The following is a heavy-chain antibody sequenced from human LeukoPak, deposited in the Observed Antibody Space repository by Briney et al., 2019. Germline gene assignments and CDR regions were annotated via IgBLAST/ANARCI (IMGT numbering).Heavy chain of an antibody. Sequence: GGSLRLSCVAYGFTFGSFGMHWVRQAPGKGLDWVAVIAYDGSDENYADSGKGRFTISRDNFKNTLYLQMNSLGPEDTAMYYCARDVMAVAGTLGFDCWGQGALVTVSS. J-gene: IGHJ4*02. CDR3: ARDVMAVAGTLGFDC. CDR1: GFTFGSFG. V-gene: IGHV3-30*04. D-gene: IGHD6-19*01. CDR2: IAYDGSDE.